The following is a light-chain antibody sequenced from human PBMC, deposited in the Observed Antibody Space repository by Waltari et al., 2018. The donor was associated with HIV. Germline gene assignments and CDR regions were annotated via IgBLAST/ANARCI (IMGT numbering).Light chain of an antibody. CDR3: LQDNDYPRT. V-gene: IGKV1-6*01. J-gene: IGKJ1*01. Sequence: AIQMTQSPSSLSASVGDTVTITCRATPGIRNELGWYQQKPGEAPKLLIYAASSLHKGVPSRVSGSGSGTDFTLTIRSLQPEDFATYFCLQDNDYPRTFGQGTTVEIK. CDR1: PGIRNE. CDR2: AAS.